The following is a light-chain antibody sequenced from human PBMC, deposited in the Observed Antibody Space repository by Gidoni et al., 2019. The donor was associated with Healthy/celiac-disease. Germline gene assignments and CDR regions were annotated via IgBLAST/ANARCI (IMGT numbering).Light chain of an antibody. V-gene: IGLV1-51*01. CDR1: RSNIGNNY. CDR2: DNN. Sequence: QSVLTQPPSVSAAPGQKVTISCSGSRSNIGNNYVSWYQQLPRTAPKLLIYDNNKRPSGIPDRFSGTKSGTSATLGITGRQTGDEADYYCGTWDSSLSAWVFGGGTKLTVL. J-gene: IGLJ3*02. CDR3: GTWDSSLSAWV.